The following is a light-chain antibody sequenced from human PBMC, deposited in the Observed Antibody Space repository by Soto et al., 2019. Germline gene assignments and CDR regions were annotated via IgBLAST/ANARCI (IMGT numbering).Light chain of an antibody. V-gene: IGLV1-40*01. Sequence: QSVLTQPPSVSGAPGQRVTISCTGSSSNIGAGYDVHWYQQLPGTAPKLLIYGNSNRPSGVPDRFSGSKSGNAASLTVSGLQGEDEADYYCSSYAGSSWVFGGGTKLTV. CDR2: GNS. CDR3: SSYAGSSWV. CDR1: SSNIGAGYD. J-gene: IGLJ3*02.